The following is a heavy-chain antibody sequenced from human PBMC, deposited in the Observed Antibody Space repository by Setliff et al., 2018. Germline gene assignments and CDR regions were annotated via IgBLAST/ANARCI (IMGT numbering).Heavy chain of an antibody. V-gene: IGHV1-69*13. CDR1: GGTFSSYA. Sequence: ASVKVSCKASGGTFSSYAISWVRQAPGQGLEWMGGIIPIFGTANYAQKFQGRVTITADESTSTAYMELSSLRSEDTAVYYCARGATVVIYYYMDVWGKGTTVTVSS. D-gene: IGHD4-17*01. CDR2: IIPIFGTA. J-gene: IGHJ6*03. CDR3: ARGATVVIYYYMDV.